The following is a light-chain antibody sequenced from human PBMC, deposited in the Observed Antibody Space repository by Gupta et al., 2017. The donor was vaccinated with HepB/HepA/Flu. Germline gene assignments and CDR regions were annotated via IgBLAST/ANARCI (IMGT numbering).Light chain of an antibody. J-gene: IGKJ1*01. CDR1: QSISSY. CDR3: QQSYSSPRT. V-gene: IGKV1-39*01. Sequence: DIQMTQSPSSLSASVGDRVTITCRASQSISSYLNWYQQKPGKAPKLLINAASSLQSGVPSRFSGSGSGTELTLTISSLQPEDFATYYCQQSYSSPRTVGQGTKVEIK. CDR2: AAS.